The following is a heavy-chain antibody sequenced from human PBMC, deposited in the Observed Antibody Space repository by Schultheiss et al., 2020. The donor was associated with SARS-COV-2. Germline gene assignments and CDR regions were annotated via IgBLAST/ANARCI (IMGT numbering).Heavy chain of an antibody. D-gene: IGHD3-10*01. Sequence: GGSLRLSCAASGFDFSNYWMHWVRQAPGEGLVWVSRMNSDGSSTLYADFVKDRFTISRDNAKNTLYLQMSSLRAEDTGVYYCVRDRSFGLDYFDYWGQGTLVTVSS. V-gene: IGHV3-74*01. J-gene: IGHJ4*02. CDR3: VRDRSFGLDYFDY. CDR1: GFDFSNYW. CDR2: MNSDGSST.